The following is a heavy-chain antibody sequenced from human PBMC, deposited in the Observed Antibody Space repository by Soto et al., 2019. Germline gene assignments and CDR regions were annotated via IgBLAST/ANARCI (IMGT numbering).Heavy chain of an antibody. CDR3: ARRSRTYYYDSSGYFHFAY. CDR1: GYTFTSYD. J-gene: IGHJ4*02. D-gene: IGHD3-22*01. CDR2: MNPNSGNT. V-gene: IGHV1-8*01. Sequence: GASVKVSCKASGYTFTSYDINWVRQATGQGLEWMGWMNPNSGNTGYAQKFQGRVTMTRNTSISTAYMELSSLRSEDTAVYYCARRSRTYYYDSSGYFHFAYWGQGTLITVSS.